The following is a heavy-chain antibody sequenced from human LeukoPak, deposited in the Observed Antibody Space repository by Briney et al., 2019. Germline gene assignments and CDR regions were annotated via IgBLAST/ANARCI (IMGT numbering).Heavy chain of an antibody. D-gene: IGHD3-10*01. CDR2: IIPILGIA. CDR3: ASRLLWFGDNAFDI. V-gene: IGHV1-69*04. CDR1: GGTFSSYA. J-gene: IGHJ3*02. Sequence: GASVKVSCKASGGTFSSYAISWVRQAPGQGLEWMGRIIPILGIANYAQKFQGRVTITADKSTSTAYMELSSLRSEDTAVYYCASRLLWFGDNAFDIWGQGTMVTVSS.